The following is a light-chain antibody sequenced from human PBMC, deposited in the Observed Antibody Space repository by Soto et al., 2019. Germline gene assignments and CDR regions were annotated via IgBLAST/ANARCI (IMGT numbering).Light chain of an antibody. CDR2: GAS. CDR1: QSVSSSY. J-gene: IGKJ5*01. V-gene: IGKV3-20*01. CDR3: QQYSSSPIT. Sequence: EIVLTQSPGTLSLSPGERATLPCRASQSVSSSYLAWYQQKPGQAPRLLIYGASSRATGIPDRFSGSGSGTDFTLTISRLEPEDFAVYYCQQYSSSPITFSQGTRLEIK.